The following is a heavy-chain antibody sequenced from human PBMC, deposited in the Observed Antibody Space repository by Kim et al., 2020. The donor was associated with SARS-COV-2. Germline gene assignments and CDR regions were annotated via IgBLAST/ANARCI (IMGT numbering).Heavy chain of an antibody. D-gene: IGHD4-17*01. V-gene: IGHV1-8*01. CDR1: GYTFTSYD. CDR3: ARGGPYGDYVDY. J-gene: IGHJ4*02. CDR2: MNPNSGKT. Sequence: ASVKVSCKASGYTFTSYDINWVRQATGQGLEWMGWMNPNSGKTGYAQKFQGRVTMTRNTSISTAYMELSSLRSEDTAVYYCARGGPYGDYVDYWGQGTLVTVSS.